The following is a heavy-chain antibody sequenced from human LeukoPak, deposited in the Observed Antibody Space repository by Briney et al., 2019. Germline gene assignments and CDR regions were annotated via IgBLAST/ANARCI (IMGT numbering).Heavy chain of an antibody. CDR1: GFTFSSYW. J-gene: IGHJ4*02. CDR2: INSDGGGA. V-gene: IGHV3-74*01. Sequence: GGSLRLSCAASGFTFSSYWMHWFRQTPGKGPVWVSRINSDGGGATYADSVKGRFTISRDNAKNTLFLQMNSLRAEDTAVYYCARDLHYWGQGTLVTVSS. CDR3: ARDLHY.